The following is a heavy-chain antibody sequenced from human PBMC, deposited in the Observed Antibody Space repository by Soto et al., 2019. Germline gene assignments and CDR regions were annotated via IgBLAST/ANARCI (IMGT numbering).Heavy chain of an antibody. V-gene: IGHV3-33*01. Sequence: QVQLVESEGGVVQPGRSLRLSCAASGFTFSSYGMHWVRQAPGKGLEWVAVIWYDGSNKYYADSVKGRFTISRDNSKTTLYLQMNSLRAEDTAVYYCARDSEGRAARPYFQHWGQGTLVTVSS. CDR3: ARDSEGRAARPYFQH. D-gene: IGHD6-6*01. CDR2: IWYDGSNK. J-gene: IGHJ1*01. CDR1: GFTFSSYG.